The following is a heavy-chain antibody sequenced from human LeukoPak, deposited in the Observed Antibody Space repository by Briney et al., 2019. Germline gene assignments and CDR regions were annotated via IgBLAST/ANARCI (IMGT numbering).Heavy chain of an antibody. CDR3: AKDASNYGQFDY. Sequence: GGSLRLSCAASGFTFDDYAMHWVRQAPGKGLEWVSLISWDGGSTYYADSVKGRFTISRDNSKNSLYLQMNSLRAEDTALYYCAKDASNYGQFDYWGQGTLVTVSS. J-gene: IGHJ4*02. CDR2: ISWDGGST. V-gene: IGHV3-43D*03. CDR1: GFTFDDYA. D-gene: IGHD3-10*01.